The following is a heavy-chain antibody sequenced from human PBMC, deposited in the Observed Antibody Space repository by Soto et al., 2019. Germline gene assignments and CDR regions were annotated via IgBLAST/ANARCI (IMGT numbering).Heavy chain of an antibody. CDR1: GGSISSSSCY. CDR3: ARPEGDILTGYYMSGGGFDI. J-gene: IGHJ3*02. CDR2: IYYSGST. Sequence: PSETLSLTCTVSGGSISSSSCYWGWIRQPPGKGLEWIGSIYYSGSTYYNPSLKSRVTISVDTSKNQFSLKLSSVTAEDKGVYYCARPEGDILTGYYMSGGGFDIWGQGTMVRVSS. D-gene: IGHD3-9*01. V-gene: IGHV4-39*01.